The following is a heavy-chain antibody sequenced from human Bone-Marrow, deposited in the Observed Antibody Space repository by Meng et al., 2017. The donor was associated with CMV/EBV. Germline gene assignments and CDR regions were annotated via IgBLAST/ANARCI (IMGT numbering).Heavy chain of an antibody. CDR3: ARDGTGVGRYSSSWYPLRLNYYGMDV. J-gene: IGHJ6*01. V-gene: IGHV4-39*07. CDR2: IYYSGST. D-gene: IGHD6-13*01. Sequence: SETLSLTCTVSGGSISSSSYYWGWIRQPPGKGLEWIGSIYYSGSTYYNPSLKSRVTISVDTSKNQFSLKLSSVTAADTAVYYCARDGTGVGRYSSSWYPLRLNYYGMDVWGQGPTVTVYS. CDR1: GGSISSSSYY.